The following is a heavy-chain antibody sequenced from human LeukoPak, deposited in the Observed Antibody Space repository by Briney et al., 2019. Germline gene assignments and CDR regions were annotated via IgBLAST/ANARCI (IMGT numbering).Heavy chain of an antibody. V-gene: IGHV3-23*01. CDR2: LTGSGGTT. CDR3: ARHRSGWLQSSFDY. Sequence: PGGSLRLSCAASGFTFRDYGMSWVRQAPGKGLEWVSALTGSGGTTYYADSVKGRFTISRDNSKNTLYLQMNSLTAEDTAVYYCARHRSGWLQSSFDYWGQGTLVTVSS. D-gene: IGHD5-24*01. CDR1: GFTFRDYG. J-gene: IGHJ4*02.